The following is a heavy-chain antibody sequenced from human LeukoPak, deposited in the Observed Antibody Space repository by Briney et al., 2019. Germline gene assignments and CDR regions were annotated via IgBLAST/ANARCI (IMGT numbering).Heavy chain of an antibody. CDR1: GFTLDTYW. Sequence: GGSLRLSCAVSGFTLDTYWMHWVRHVPGKGLVWVSRINPDGTTTTHADSVKGRFTISRDKARNTLYLQMNSLRAEDSAVYYCARDLSGRDELWGQGTLVTVSS. V-gene: IGHV3-74*01. J-gene: IGHJ4*02. D-gene: IGHD1-1*01. CDR2: INPDGTTT. CDR3: ARDLSGRDEL.